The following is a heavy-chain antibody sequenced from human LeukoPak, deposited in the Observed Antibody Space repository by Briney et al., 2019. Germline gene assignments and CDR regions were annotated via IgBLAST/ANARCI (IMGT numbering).Heavy chain of an antibody. CDR3: ARDLFIAVAGTEKFEAPLVY. CDR1: GYTFTSYY. V-gene: IGHV1-46*01. Sequence: GASVEVSCKASGYTFTSYYMHWVRQAPGQGLEWMGIINPSGGSTSYAQKFQGRVTMTRDTSTSTVYMELSSLRSEDTAVYYCARDLFIAVAGTEKFEAPLVYWGQGTLVTVSS. J-gene: IGHJ4*02. CDR2: INPSGGST. D-gene: IGHD6-19*01.